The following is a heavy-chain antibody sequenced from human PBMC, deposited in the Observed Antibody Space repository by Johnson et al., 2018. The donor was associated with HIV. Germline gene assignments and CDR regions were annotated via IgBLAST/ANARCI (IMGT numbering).Heavy chain of an antibody. CDR2: ISGGGGST. Sequence: MQLVESGGGLVQPGGSLRLSCAASGFTFSTYAMSWVRQAPGRGLEWVSAISGGGGSTYYADSVKGRFTISRDNAKNSLYLQMNSLRAEDTAVYYCARDDTEADGAFDIWGQGTMVTVSS. V-gene: IGHV3-23*04. CDR1: GFTFSTYA. D-gene: IGHD2-2*02. CDR3: ARDDTEADGAFDI. J-gene: IGHJ3*02.